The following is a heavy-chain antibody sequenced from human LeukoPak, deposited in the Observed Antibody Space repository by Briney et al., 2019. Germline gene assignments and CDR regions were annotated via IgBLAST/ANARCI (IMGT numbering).Heavy chain of an antibody. V-gene: IGHV1-18*01. Sequence: EASVKVSCKASGYTFISYGISWVRQAPGQVLEWMGWISAYNGNAVYVQKFQGRVTMTTDTSTSTAYMELRSLRSDDTAVYYCARDGNYYDSSGTLSDYWGQGTLVTVSS. CDR3: ARDGNYYDSSGTLSDY. CDR2: ISAYNGNA. D-gene: IGHD3-22*01. CDR1: GYTFISYG. J-gene: IGHJ4*02.